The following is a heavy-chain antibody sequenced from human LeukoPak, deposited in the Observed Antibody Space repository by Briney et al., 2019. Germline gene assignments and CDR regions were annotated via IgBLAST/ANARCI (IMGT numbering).Heavy chain of an antibody. CDR2: ISYDGSNK. CDR3: AGGKYFDY. CDR1: GFTFSSYG. V-gene: IGHV3-30*03. Sequence: GGSLRLSCGASGFTFSSYGMHWVRQAPGKGLEWVAVISYDGSNKYYADSVKGRFTISRDNSKNTLYLQMNSLRAEDTAVYYCAGGKYFDYWGQGTLVTVSS. J-gene: IGHJ4*02. D-gene: IGHD1-26*01.